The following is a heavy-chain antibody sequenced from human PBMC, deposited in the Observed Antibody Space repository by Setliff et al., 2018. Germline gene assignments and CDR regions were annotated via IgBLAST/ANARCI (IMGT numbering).Heavy chain of an antibody. CDR1: AFTFSSYS. V-gene: IGHV3-48*04. D-gene: IGHD3-16*01. J-gene: IGHJ4*02. CDR3: ARDGGEY. CDR2: ISYNSGSI. Sequence: QPGASLSLSCSASAFTFSSYSMNWVRQAPGKGLEWVSGISYNSGSIGYGDSVKGRFTISRDNAKNSLYLQMNSLRAEDTAVYYCARDGGEYWGQGTLVTVSS.